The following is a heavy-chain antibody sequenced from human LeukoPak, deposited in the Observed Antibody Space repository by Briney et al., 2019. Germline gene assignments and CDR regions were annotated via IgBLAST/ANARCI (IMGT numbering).Heavy chain of an antibody. CDR1: GFTVSNNY. Sequence: GGSLRLSCAASGFTVSNNYMSWVRQAPGKGLEWVSVIYSGGSTYYADSVKGRFTISRDNSKNTLYLQMNSLRAEDTAVYYCAREDFRSHFDYWGQGTLVTVSS. D-gene: IGHD3/OR15-3a*01. V-gene: IGHV3-53*01. J-gene: IGHJ4*02. CDR3: AREDFRSHFDY. CDR2: IYSGGST.